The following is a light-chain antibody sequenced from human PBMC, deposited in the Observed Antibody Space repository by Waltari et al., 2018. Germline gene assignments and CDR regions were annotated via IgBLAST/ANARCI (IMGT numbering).Light chain of an antibody. Sequence: DIQMTQSPSSVSSSVGDTVTITCRASQRMTSWLAWYQQKPGKAPKLRIYAASSLQSGVPSGFSGSGSGADVTLTISSLQPEDFATYYCQQADSLPLTVGGGTKVEIK. CDR2: AAS. CDR1: QRMTSW. J-gene: IGKJ4*01. CDR3: QQADSLPLT. V-gene: IGKV1D-12*01.